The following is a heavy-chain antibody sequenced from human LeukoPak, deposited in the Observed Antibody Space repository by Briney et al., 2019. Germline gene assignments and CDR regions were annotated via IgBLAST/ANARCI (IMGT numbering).Heavy chain of an antibody. J-gene: IGHJ4*02. Sequence: GGALGLSCGGSGLSLSSDRMKWVRQAPGKGLEWVAVISYDGSNKYYADSVKGRFTISRDNSKNTLYLQMNSLRAEDTAVYYCARATYYYDSSGYYSIPLDYWGQGTLVTVSS. CDR2: ISYDGSNK. CDR3: ARATYYYDSSGYYSIPLDY. CDR1: GLSLSSDR. V-gene: IGHV3-30*03. D-gene: IGHD3-22*01.